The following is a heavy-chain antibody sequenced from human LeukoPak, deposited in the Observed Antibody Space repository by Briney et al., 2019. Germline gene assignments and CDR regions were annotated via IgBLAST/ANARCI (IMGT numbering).Heavy chain of an antibody. CDR2: FSGSGGNT. J-gene: IGHJ4*02. D-gene: IGHD1-26*01. V-gene: IGHV3-23*01. CDR1: GSTFSSYA. Sequence: GGSLRLSCAASGSTFSSYAMSWVRQAPGKGLEWVSAFSGSGGNTYYADSVKGRFTISRDNSKNTLYLQMNTLRAEDTAVYYCAKTGSSRFDYWGQGTLVTVSS. CDR3: AKTGSSRFDY.